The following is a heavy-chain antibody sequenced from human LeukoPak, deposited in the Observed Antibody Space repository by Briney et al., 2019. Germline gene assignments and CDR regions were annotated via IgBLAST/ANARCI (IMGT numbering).Heavy chain of an antibody. V-gene: IGHV1-69*13. CDR3: ASRIPGYCSSTSCYRAFYYYYYYMDV. D-gene: IGHD2-2*02. J-gene: IGHJ6*03. CDR1: GGTFSSYA. Sequence: SVKVSCKASGGTFSSYAISWVRQAPGQGLEWMGGIIPIFGTANYAQKFQGRVTITADESTSTAYMELSSLRSEDTAVYYCASRIPGYCSSTSCYRAFYYYYYYMDVWGKGTTVTVSS. CDR2: IIPIFGTA.